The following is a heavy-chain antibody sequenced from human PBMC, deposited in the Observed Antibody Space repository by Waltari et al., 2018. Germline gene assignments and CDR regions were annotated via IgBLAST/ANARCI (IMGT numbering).Heavy chain of an antibody. Sequence: EVQLVESGGGLIQPGGSLRLSCAASGFTVSSNYMSWVRQAPGKGLVWVSGFYGRGSTIYADSVKGRFTSSRDNSKNTVYLQMSSLRAEDTAVYYCARGGSSGWAYYYYGMDVWGQGTTVTVSS. CDR3: ARGGSSGWAYYYYGMDV. CDR1: GFTVSSNY. CDR2: FYGRGST. D-gene: IGHD6-19*01. V-gene: IGHV3-53*01. J-gene: IGHJ6*02.